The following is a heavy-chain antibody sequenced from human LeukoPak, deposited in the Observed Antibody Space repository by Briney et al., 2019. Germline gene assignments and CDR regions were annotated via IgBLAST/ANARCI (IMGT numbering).Heavy chain of an antibody. Sequence: SETLSLTCTVSGGSISSYYWSWIRQPPGKGLEWIGYIYYSGSTNYNPSLKSRVTISVDTSKNQFSLKLSSVTAADTAVYYCAHRDGYNLSFDYWGQGTLVTVSS. J-gene: IGHJ4*02. CDR3: AHRDGYNLSFDY. D-gene: IGHD5-24*01. CDR2: IYYSGST. CDR1: GGSISSYY. V-gene: IGHV4-59*08.